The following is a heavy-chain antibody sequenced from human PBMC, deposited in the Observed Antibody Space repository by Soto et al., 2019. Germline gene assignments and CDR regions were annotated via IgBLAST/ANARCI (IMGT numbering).Heavy chain of an antibody. J-gene: IGHJ3*01. D-gene: IGHD2-21*01. CDR1: GYSFSTHG. Sequence: QDQLVQSGVEVKRPGASVKVSCKASGYSFSTHGISWVRQAPGQGLEWMGWITPSNGHTNYEQKFQGRVTMTTDTSPNTGSMEVRSLRSDDTAVYYCARFRDCGGSRCDPSLHLDLWGQGTLVTVSS. V-gene: IGHV1-18*01. CDR2: ITPSNGHT. CDR3: ARFRDCGGSRCDPSLHLDL.